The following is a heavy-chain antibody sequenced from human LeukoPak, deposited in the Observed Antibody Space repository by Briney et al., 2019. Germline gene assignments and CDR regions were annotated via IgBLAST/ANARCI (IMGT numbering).Heavy chain of an antibody. CDR3: ARLGGGMDV. CDR2: IYYSGST. J-gene: IGHJ6*02. Sequence: GLEWIGYIYYSGSTNYNPSLKSRVTISVDTSKNQFSLKLSSMTAADTAVYYCARLGGGMDVWGQGTTVTVSS. V-gene: IGHV4-59*08.